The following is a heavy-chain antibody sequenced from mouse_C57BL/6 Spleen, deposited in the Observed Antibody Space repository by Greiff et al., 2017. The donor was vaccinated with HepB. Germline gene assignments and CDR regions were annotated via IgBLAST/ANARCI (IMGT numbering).Heavy chain of an antibody. Sequence: VQGVESGPGLVAPSQSLSITCTVSGFSLTSYGVSWVRQPPGKGLEWLGVIWGDGSTNYHSALISRLSISKDNSKSQVFLKLNSLQTDDTATYYCAKPALDGYQAWFAYWGQGTLVTVSA. CDR3: AKPALDGYQAWFAY. CDR1: GFSLTSYG. D-gene: IGHD2-3*01. V-gene: IGHV2-3*01. CDR2: IWGDGST. J-gene: IGHJ3*01.